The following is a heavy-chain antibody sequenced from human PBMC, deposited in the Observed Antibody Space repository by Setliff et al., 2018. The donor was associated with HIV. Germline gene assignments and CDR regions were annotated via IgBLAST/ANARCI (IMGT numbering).Heavy chain of an antibody. Sequence: SVKVSCKASGGTFNTYTITWVRQAPGQGLEWMGGIIPIFGTTHYAQKFQGRVTVTADESTSTAYMQLSSLRSDDTAVYYCARGRNYDSSGYGDYYYYMDVWGKGTTVTVSS. J-gene: IGHJ6*03. CDR1: GGTFNTYT. V-gene: IGHV1-69*13. D-gene: IGHD3-22*01. CDR2: IIPIFGTT. CDR3: ARGRNYDSSGYGDYYYYMDV.